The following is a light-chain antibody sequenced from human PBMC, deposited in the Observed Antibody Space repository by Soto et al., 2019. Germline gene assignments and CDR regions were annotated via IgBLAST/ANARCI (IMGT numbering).Light chain of an antibody. J-gene: IGKJ3*01. CDR2: GVS. CDR1: QSVSSNY. Sequence: IVLTQSPGNLSLSPGERATLSCRASQSVSSNYLACYQQKSGQAPTLLIYGVSSRDTGIPDRFRGSGSGTEFTLTISRLEPEDFAVFYCQLRTGRPPLFTFGPGTKVDI. V-gene: IGKV3-20*01. CDR3: QLRTGRPPLFT.